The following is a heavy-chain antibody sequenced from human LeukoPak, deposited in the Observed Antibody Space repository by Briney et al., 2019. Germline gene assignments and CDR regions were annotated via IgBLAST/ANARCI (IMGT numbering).Heavy chain of an antibody. J-gene: IGHJ4*02. CDR2: ISSSSSTI. CDR1: GFTFSSYS. CDR3: ARDRQQWLEEDSTAFDY. D-gene: IGHD6-19*01. V-gene: IGHV3-48*01. Sequence: PGGSLRLSCAASGFTFSSYSMNWVRHAPGKGLELVSYISSSSSTIYYADSVKGRFTISRDNAKNSLYLQMNSLRAEDTAVYYCARDRQQWLEEDSTAFDYWGQGTLVTVSS.